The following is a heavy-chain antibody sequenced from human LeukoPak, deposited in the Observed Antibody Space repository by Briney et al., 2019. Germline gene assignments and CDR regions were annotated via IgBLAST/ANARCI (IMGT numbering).Heavy chain of an antibody. D-gene: IGHD2-15*01. CDR3: AIVGYCSGGSCYPFDY. Sequence: PGGSLRLSCAASGFTFSSYGMRWVRQAPGKGLEWVAFIRYDGSNKYYADSVKGRFTISRDNSKNTLYLQMNSLRAEDTAVYYCAIVGYCSGGSCYPFDYWGQGTLVTVSS. J-gene: IGHJ4*02. CDR2: IRYDGSNK. V-gene: IGHV3-30*02. CDR1: GFTFSSYG.